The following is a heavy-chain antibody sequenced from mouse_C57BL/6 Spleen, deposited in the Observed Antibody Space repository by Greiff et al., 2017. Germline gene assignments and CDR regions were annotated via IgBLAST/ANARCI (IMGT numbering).Heavy chain of an antibody. J-gene: IGHJ4*01. CDR2: IWSDGST. Sequence: QVQLKQSGPGLVAPSQSLSITCTVSGFSLTSYGVHWVRQPPGKGLEWLVVIWSDGSTTYNSALKSRLSISKDNSKSQVFLKMNSLQTDDTAMYYCARHGYYYDPWYYAMDYWGQGTSVTVSS. D-gene: IGHD2-4*01. CDR3: ARHGYYYDPWYYAMDY. V-gene: IGHV2-6-1*01. CDR1: GFSLTSYG.